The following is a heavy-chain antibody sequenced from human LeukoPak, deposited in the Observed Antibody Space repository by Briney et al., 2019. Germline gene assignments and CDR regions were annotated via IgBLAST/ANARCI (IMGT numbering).Heavy chain of an antibody. D-gene: IGHD6-6*01. J-gene: IGHJ5*01. V-gene: IGHV4-38-2*02. CDR2: IYHSGGT. Sequence: PSETLSLTCTVSGYSISSGYYWGWIRQPPGKGLEWIGSIYHSGGTYYNPSLKSRVTISVDTSKNQFSLKLSSVTAADTAVYYCARLATPSTMAARGRSWFESWGQGTLVTVSS. CDR3: ARLATPSTMAARGRSWFES. CDR1: GYSISSGYY.